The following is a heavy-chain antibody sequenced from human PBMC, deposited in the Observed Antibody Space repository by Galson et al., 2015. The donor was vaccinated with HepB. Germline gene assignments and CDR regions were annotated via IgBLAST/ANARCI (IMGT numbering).Heavy chain of an antibody. CDR3: ARVGSSWWFDF. CDR2: IYTSGST. D-gene: IGHD6-13*01. Sequence: ETLSLTCTVSDGSISTYDWSWIRQPAGKGLEWIGRIYTSGSTNYNPSLKSRVTMSADTSKNQFSLKLISVTAADTAVYYCARVGSSWWFDFWGQGTLVTVSS. CDR1: DGSISTYD. J-gene: IGHJ4*02. V-gene: IGHV4-4*07.